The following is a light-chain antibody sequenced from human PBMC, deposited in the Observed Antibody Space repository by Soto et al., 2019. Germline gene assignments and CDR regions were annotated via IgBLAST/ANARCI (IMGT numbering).Light chain of an antibody. Sequence: IVLTQSPGTLSLSPGERATLFCRASLSVSSSYLAWYQQKPGQATRLLIYGASSRATGIPDRFSGSGSGTDFTLTISRLEPEDFAVYYCQQYGSSPRFTFGPGTKVDIK. CDR2: GAS. CDR3: QQYGSSPRFT. CDR1: LSVSSSY. V-gene: IGKV3-20*01. J-gene: IGKJ3*01.